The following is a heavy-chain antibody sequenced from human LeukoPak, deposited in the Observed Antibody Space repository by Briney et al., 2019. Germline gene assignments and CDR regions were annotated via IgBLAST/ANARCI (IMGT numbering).Heavy chain of an antibody. V-gene: IGHV1-69*13. D-gene: IGHD4-17*01. CDR1: GGTFISYA. Sequence: ASVKVSCKASGGTFISYAISWVRQAPGQGLEWMGGIIPIFGTANYAQKFQGRVTITADESTSTAYMELSSLRSEDTAVYYCASDLDFDYGDYVPNDAFDIWGQGTMVTVSS. CDR3: ASDLDFDYGDYVPNDAFDI. CDR2: IIPIFGTA. J-gene: IGHJ3*02.